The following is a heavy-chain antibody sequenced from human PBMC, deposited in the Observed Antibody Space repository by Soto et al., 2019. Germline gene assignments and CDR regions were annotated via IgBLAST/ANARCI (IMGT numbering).Heavy chain of an antibody. CDR3: AKDARNTLSHLDS. V-gene: IGHV4-28*03. CDR2: IYYSGTT. Sequence: TSETLSLTCAVSGYSISSSNWWGWIRQPPGKGLEWIGYIYYSGTTYYNPSLKSRVTISRDNSKNTLYLQMNSLRAEDTAVYYCAKDARNTLSHLDSWGQGTLVTSPQ. CDR1: GYSISSSNW. J-gene: IGHJ4*02. D-gene: IGHD6-6*01.